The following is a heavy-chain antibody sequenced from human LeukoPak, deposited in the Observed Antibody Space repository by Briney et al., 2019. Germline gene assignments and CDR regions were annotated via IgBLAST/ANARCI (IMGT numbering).Heavy chain of an antibody. V-gene: IGHV3-30-3*01. D-gene: IGHD6-19*01. CDR3: ARHIAVAGRGSVYYFDY. CDR1: GFTFSSYA. J-gene: IGHJ4*02. Sequence: GGSLRLSSAASGFTFSSYAMHWVRQAPGKGLEWVAVISYDGSNKYYADSVKGRFTISRDNSKNTLYLQMNSLRAEDTAVYYCARHIAVAGRGSVYYFDYWGQGTLVTVSS. CDR2: ISYDGSNK.